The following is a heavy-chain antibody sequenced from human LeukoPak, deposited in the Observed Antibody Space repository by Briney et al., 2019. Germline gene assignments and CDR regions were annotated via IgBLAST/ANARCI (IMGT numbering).Heavy chain of an antibody. CDR3: ARGNSNDHLAWSGP. J-gene: IGHJ5*02. Sequence: SETLSLTCTVSGASISDNYWSWIRQPPGKGLEWIGYIYYTGNTNYNPSLKSRVAISVDTSKNQLSLKLSSVTAADTAVYYCARGNSNDHLAWSGPWGQGTLVSVSS. V-gene: IGHV4-59*01. CDR1: GASISDNY. D-gene: IGHD2/OR15-2a*01. CDR2: IYYTGNT.